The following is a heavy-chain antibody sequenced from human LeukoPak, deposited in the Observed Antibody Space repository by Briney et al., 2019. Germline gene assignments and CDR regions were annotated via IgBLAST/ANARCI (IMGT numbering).Heavy chain of an antibody. CDR1: GFTFSNYW. CDR2: IKEDGSDK. D-gene: IGHD2-21*02. V-gene: IGHV3-7*04. J-gene: IGHJ4*02. CDR3: ARDQWRLFDY. Sequence: GGSLRLSCAASGFTFSNYWMTWVRQAPGKGMEWVANIKEDGSDKYHVDSVKDRFTISRDNAKNSLYLQMNSLRVEGTAVYFCARDQWRLFDYWGQGTLVAVSS.